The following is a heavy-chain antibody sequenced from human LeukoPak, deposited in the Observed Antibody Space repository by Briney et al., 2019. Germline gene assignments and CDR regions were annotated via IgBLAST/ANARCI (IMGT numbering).Heavy chain of an antibody. V-gene: IGHV3-74*01. CDR2: INSDGSST. CDR1: GFTFSSYW. J-gene: IGHJ4*02. Sequence: GGSLRLSCAASGFTFSSYWMHWVRQAPGKGLVWVSRINSDGSSTSYADSVKGRFTISRDNAKNTLYLQTNSLRAEDTAVYYCRLGYCSGGSCSTLGSDYWGQGTLVTVSS. CDR3: RLGYCSGGSCSTLGSDY. D-gene: IGHD2-15*01.